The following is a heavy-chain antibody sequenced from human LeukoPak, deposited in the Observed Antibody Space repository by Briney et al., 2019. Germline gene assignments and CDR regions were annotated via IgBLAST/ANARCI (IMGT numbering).Heavy chain of an antibody. CDR2: IIPILGIA. V-gene: IGHV1-69*04. Sequence: GASVKVSCKASGGTFSSYAISWVRQAPGQGLEWMGRIIPILGIANYAQKFQGRVTITADKSTSTAYMELSSLSSEDTAVYYCARDEGRGVGYYDSSGYYYDWYFDLWGRGTLVTVSS. D-gene: IGHD3-22*01. J-gene: IGHJ2*01. CDR3: ARDEGRGVGYYDSSGYYYDWYFDL. CDR1: GGTFSSYA.